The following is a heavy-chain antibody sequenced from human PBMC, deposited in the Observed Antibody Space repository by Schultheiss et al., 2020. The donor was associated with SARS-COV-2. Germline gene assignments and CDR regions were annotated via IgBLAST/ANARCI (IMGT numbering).Heavy chain of an antibody. CDR3: ARDSLVGATAGRYYYGMDV. V-gene: IGHV3-9*01. Sequence: GGSLRLSCAASGFTFDDYVMHWVRQAPGKGLEWVSGISWNSGSIGYADSVKGRFTISRDNSKNTLYLQMNSLRAEDTAVYYCARDSLVGATAGRYYYGMDVWGQGTTVTVSS. D-gene: IGHD1-26*01. CDR2: ISWNSGSI. J-gene: IGHJ6*02. CDR1: GFTFDDYV.